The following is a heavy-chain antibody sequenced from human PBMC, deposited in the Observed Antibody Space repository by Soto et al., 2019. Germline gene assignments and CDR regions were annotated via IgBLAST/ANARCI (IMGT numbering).Heavy chain of an antibody. CDR1: GFTFSSYS. J-gene: IGHJ6*03. D-gene: IGHD1-1*01. Sequence: GGSLRLSCAASGFTFSSYSMNWVRQAPGKGLEWISFINSDGSSTNYADSVKGRFTISRDNAKNTLYLQMNSLRAEDTAVYYCARAGNGPYYYYYYMDVWGKGTTVTVSS. CDR3: ARAGNGPYYYYYYMDV. CDR2: INSDGSST. V-gene: IGHV3-74*01.